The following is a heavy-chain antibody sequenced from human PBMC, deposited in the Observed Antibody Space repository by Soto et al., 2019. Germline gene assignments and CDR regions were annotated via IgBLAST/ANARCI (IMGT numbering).Heavy chain of an antibody. V-gene: IGHV3-30*03. D-gene: IGHD3-3*01. CDR3: ARWGPYDFSMAY. CDR1: GFTFSNFG. CDR2: VTYDGTNK. Sequence: QVQLVESGGGVVQPGRSLRLSCAASGFTFSNFGMHWVRQAPDTGLDWVAAVTYDGTNKYYADSVKGRFTISKDNSKNTLYLQLNSLRVDDPAVYYCARWGPYDFSMAYWGQGTLVPVSS. J-gene: IGHJ4*02.